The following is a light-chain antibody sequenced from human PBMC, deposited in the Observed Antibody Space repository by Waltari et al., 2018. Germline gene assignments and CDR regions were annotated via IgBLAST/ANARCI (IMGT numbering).Light chain of an antibody. CDR1: IIGSKS. V-gene: IGLV3-21*02. CDR2: DDT. CDR3: QVWDSIDYYV. Sequence: SYLLTQSPSVSVAPGQTARITCGGNIIGSKSVHWYQQKPDQAPVLVVYDDTARPSGIPERFSGSNSGNTATLTIRRVEAGDEAEYYCQVWDSIDYYVFGSGTKVTVL. J-gene: IGLJ1*01.